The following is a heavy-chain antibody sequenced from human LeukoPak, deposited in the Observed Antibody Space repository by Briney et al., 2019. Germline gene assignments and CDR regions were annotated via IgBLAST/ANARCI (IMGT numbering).Heavy chain of an antibody. J-gene: IGHJ4*02. CDR2: IYPGDSDT. Sequence: GESLKISCKGSGYSFTSYWIGWVSQMLGKDLEWIGIIYPGDSDTRYSPSFQGQVTISADKSISTAYLQWSSLKASDTAMYYCARRTYCGGDCYLPFDYWGQGTLVTVSS. CDR1: GYSFTSYW. CDR3: ARRTYCGGDCYLPFDY. V-gene: IGHV5-51*01. D-gene: IGHD2-21*01.